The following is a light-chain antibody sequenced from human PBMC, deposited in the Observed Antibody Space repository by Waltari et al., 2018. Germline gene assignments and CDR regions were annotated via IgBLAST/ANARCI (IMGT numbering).Light chain of an antibody. CDR1: QSISRN. V-gene: IGKV3-15*01. Sequence: EILITQSPATLSVSPGETATLSCRASQSISRNLAWYQQKPGQAPRLLIYGASTRATGVPDKFSGSGSGTDFILTISSLQSEDLAVYYCQQYNNWRTFGQGTKLEIK. CDR2: GAS. J-gene: IGKJ2*01. CDR3: QQYNNWRT.